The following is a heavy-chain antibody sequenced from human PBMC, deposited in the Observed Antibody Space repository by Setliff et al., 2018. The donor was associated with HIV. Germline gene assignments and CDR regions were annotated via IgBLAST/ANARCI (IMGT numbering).Heavy chain of an antibody. Sequence: GGSLRLSCTASGFTFSDYYMSWICQSPGKGLEWISYISSSGTTIYYADSVKGRFTISRDNAKNSLYLEMNSLRAEETAVYYCARDLRSSHGSPNYFDYWGRGALVTVSS. CDR2: ISSSGTTI. V-gene: IGHV3-11*04. J-gene: IGHJ4*02. CDR3: ARDLRSSHGSPNYFDY. D-gene: IGHD2-15*01. CDR1: GFTFSDYY.